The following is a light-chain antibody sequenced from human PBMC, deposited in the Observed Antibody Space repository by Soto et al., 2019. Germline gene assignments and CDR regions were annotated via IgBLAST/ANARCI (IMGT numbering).Light chain of an antibody. CDR3: GTWDTSLRAEV. Sequence: QSVLTQPPSVSAAPGQKVTISCSVSSSNIGNNYVSWYQQFPGTAPKLLIYDNNKRPSGIPDRFSGSNSGTSATLGITGLQTGDEADYYCGTWDTSLRAEVFGGGTKVTVL. CDR1: SSNIGNNY. V-gene: IGLV1-51*01. J-gene: IGLJ3*02. CDR2: DNN.